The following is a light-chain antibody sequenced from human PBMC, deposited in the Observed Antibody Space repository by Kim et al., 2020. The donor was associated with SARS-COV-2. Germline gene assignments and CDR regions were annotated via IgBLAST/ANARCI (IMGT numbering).Light chain of an antibody. CDR1: QSVSSH. V-gene: IGKV3-15*01. CDR3: QQYNDWPHT. CDR2: DAS. Sequence: EIVMTQSPATLSVSPGERATLSCRASQSVSSHVAWYQQKPGQAPRLLICDASTRATGIPARFSGSGSGTEFTLTISSLQSEDFAVYYCQQYNDWPHTFGQGTKLEI. J-gene: IGKJ2*01.